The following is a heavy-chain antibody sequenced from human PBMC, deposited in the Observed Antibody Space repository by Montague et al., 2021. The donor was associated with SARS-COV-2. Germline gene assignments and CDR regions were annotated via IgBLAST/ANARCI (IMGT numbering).Heavy chain of an antibody. D-gene: IGHD3-9*01. CDR1: GGSISSGGYY. CDR2: IYYSGST. CDR3: ARYEGYYDILTGYSTPYYYYGMDV. Sequence: TLFLTCTVSGGSISSGGYYWSWLRQHPGKGLEWIGYIYYSGSTYYNPSLKSRVTISVDTSKNQFSLKLSSVTAADTAVYYCARYEGYYDILTGYSTPYYYYGMDVWGQGTTVTVSS. V-gene: IGHV4-31*03. J-gene: IGHJ6*02.